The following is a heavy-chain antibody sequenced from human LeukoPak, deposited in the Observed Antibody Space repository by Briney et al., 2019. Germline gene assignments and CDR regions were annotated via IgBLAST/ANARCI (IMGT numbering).Heavy chain of an antibody. Sequence: PGGSLRLSCAASGFTFSSYWMHWVRQAPGKGLVWVSGINSDGSSTRYADSVKGRFTISRDNAKNSLYLQMNSLRAEDTAVYYCARVRYCSGGSCYSIDYWGQGTLVTVSS. CDR3: ARVRYCSGGSCYSIDY. CDR2: INSDGSST. V-gene: IGHV3-74*01. J-gene: IGHJ4*02. CDR1: GFTFSSYW. D-gene: IGHD2-15*01.